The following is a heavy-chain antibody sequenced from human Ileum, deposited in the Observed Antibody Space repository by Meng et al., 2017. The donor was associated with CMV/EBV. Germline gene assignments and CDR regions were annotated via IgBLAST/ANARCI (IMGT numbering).Heavy chain of an antibody. V-gene: IGHV4-34*01. D-gene: IGHD6-19*01. J-gene: IGHJ5*02. Sequence: AVYGGSFSGYYWSWIRQPPGKGLEWIGEINHSGSTNYNPSLKSRVTISVDTSKNQFSLKLSSVTAADTAVYYCARGGGGWYLNWFDPWGQGTLVTVSS. CDR1: GGSFSGYY. CDR3: ARGGGGWYLNWFDP. CDR2: INHSGST.